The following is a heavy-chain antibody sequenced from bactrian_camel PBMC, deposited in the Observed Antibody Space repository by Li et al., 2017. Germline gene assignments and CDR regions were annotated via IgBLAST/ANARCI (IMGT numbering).Heavy chain of an antibody. V-gene: IGHV3S54*01. D-gene: IGHD6*01. CDR1: KYIYDTYC. CDR2: IYTGNGNE. CDR3: VADPEGTVVAGRCDEYTE. J-gene: IGHJ4*01. Sequence: HVQLVESGGGSVQAGGSLTISCATSKYIYDTYCMGWFRQAPGKEREAVATIYTGNGNEYYADSVKGRFTISQDSARNTLYLRMDSLKPEDTAVYYCVADPEGTVVAGRCDEYTEWGQGTQVTVS.